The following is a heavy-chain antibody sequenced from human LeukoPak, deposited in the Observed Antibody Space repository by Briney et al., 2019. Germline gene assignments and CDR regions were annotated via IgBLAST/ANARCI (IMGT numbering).Heavy chain of an antibody. CDR2: INHSGST. V-gene: IGHV4-34*01. CDR1: GFTFSNAW. D-gene: IGHD3-10*02. Sequence: GSLRLSCAASGFTFSNAWMSWVRQAPGKGLEWIGEINHSGSTNYNPSLKSRLTISVDTSKKQFSLKLSSVTAADTAVYYCARLLTSPYVSYGIDVWGHGTTVTVSS. CDR3: ARLLTSPYVSYGIDV. J-gene: IGHJ6*02.